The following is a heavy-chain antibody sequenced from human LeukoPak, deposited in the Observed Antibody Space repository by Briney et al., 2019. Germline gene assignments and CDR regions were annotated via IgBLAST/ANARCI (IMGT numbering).Heavy chain of an antibody. V-gene: IGHV3-30-3*01. J-gene: IGHJ4*02. CDR1: GFTFSSYA. CDR2: ISYDGSNK. CDR3: ARTRIAMLRGLITTARFDY. D-gene: IGHD3-10*01. Sequence: GGSLRLSCAASGFTFSSYAMSWVRQAPGKGLEWVAVISYDGSNKYYADSVKGRFTISRDNSKNTLYLQMNSLRAEDTAVYYCARTRIAMLRGLITTARFDYWGQGTLVTVSS.